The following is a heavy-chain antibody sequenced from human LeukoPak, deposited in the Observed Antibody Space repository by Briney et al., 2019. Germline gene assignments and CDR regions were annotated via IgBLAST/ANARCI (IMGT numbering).Heavy chain of an antibody. Sequence: PGGSLRLSCAASGFTFSSYAIHWVRQAPGKGLEWVAVISYDGSDKYYADSVKGRFTFSRDNSKNTLYLQMNSLRAEDTAVYYCARGSGYDSSYFDYWGQGTLVTVSS. CDR2: ISYDGSDK. D-gene: IGHD5-12*01. V-gene: IGHV3-30*04. J-gene: IGHJ4*02. CDR3: ARGSGYDSSYFDY. CDR1: GFTFSSYA.